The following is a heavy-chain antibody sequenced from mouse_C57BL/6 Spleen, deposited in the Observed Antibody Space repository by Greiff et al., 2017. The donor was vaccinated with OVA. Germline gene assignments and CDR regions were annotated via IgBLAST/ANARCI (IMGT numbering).Heavy chain of an antibody. CDR1: GFTFTDYY. D-gene: IGHD1-1*01. CDR2: IRNKANGYTT. CDR3: ARSYYYGSSYWFAY. J-gene: IGHJ3*01. V-gene: IGHV7-3*01. Sequence: EVMLVESGGGLVQPGGSLSLSCAASGFTFTDYYMSWVRQPPGKALEWLGFIRNKANGYTTEYSASVKGRFTISRDNSTSILYLQMNALRAEDSASYYCARSYYYGSSYWFAYWGQGTLVTVSA.